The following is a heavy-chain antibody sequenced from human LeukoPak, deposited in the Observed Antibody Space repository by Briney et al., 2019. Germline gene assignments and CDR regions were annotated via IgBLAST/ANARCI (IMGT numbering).Heavy chain of an antibody. D-gene: IGHD5-12*01. CDR1: GFTFEDYA. CDR2: ITRDGGSA. CDR3: ARDSGGYSGRTDYFDY. J-gene: IGHJ4*02. Sequence: GGSLRLSCTASGFTFEDYAMHWVRQAPGKGLEWVSHITRDGGSAFYLDSVKGRFTLSRDNRKNSLYLQMNSLRGEDTALYYCARDSGGYSGRTDYFDYWGQGTLVTVSS. V-gene: IGHV3-43D*03.